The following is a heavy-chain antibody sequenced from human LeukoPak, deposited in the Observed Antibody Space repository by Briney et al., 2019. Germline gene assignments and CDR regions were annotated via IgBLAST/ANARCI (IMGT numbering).Heavy chain of an antibody. CDR2: ISAYNGNT. Sequence: ASVKVSFKASGYTFTSYGINWVRRAPGQGLEWMGWISAYNGNTNYAQKLQGRVTMTTDTSTSTAYMELRSLRSDDTAVYYCARVNGYNDWNYFDYWGQGTLVTVSS. CDR1: GYTFTSYG. V-gene: IGHV1-18*01. D-gene: IGHD5-24*01. J-gene: IGHJ4*02. CDR3: ARVNGYNDWNYFDY.